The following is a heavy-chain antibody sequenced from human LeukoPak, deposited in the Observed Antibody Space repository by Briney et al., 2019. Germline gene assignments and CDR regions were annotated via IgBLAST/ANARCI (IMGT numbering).Heavy chain of an antibody. D-gene: IGHD3-10*01. J-gene: IGHJ4*02. CDR1: GFTFSSYG. CDR2: ISGSGGST. V-gene: IGHV3-23*01. Sequence: GGSLRLSCAASGFTFSSYGMSWVRQAPGKGLEWVSAISGSGGSTYYADSVKGRFTISRDNSNNTLYLQMNSLTADDTAVYYCVRGSIWSPDNWGQGTLVTVSS. CDR3: VRGSIWSPDN.